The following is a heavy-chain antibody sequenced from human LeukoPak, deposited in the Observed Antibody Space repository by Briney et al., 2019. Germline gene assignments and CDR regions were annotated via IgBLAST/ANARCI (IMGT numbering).Heavy chain of an antibody. D-gene: IGHD1-26*01. V-gene: IGHV4-34*01. J-gene: IGHJ4*02. CDR2: INHSGST. CDR1: GGSFSGYY. Sequence: SETLSLTCAVYGGSFSGYYWSWIRQPPGKGLEWIGEINHSGSTNYNPSLKSRVTISVDTSKNQFSLKLSSVTAADTAVYYCASSVGSLPESSVDYWGQGTLVTVSS. CDR3: ASSVGSLPESSVDY.